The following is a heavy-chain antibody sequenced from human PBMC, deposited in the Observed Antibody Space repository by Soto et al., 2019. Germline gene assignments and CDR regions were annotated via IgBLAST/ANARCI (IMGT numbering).Heavy chain of an antibody. CDR2: ISWNSGSI. Sequence: GGSLRLSCAASGFTFDDYAMHWVRQAPGKGLEWVSGISWNSGSIGYADSVKGRFTISRDNAKNSLYLQMNSLRAEDTALYYCAKESTVTYSSGWWVSSDYWGQGTLVTVSS. J-gene: IGHJ4*02. CDR3: AKESTVTYSSGWWVSSDY. D-gene: IGHD6-19*01. CDR1: GFTFDDYA. V-gene: IGHV3-9*01.